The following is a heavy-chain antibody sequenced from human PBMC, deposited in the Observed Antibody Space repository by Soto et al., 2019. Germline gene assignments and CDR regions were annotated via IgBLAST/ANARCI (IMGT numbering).Heavy chain of an antibody. CDR3: ARSGYYDSSGYPNWFYP. Sequence: QVQLVQSGAEVKKPGYSVKVSCKASGGTFSSYAISWVRQAPGQGLEWMGGIIPIFGTANYAQKFQGRVTITADESTSTAYMELSSLRSEDTAVYYCARSGYYDSSGYPNWFYPWGQGTLVTVSS. V-gene: IGHV1-69*12. D-gene: IGHD3-22*01. J-gene: IGHJ5*02. CDR1: GGTFSSYA. CDR2: IIPIFGTA.